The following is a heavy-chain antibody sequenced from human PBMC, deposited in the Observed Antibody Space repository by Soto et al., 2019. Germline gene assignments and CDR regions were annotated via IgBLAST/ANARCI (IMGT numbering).Heavy chain of an antibody. J-gene: IGHJ6*04. Sequence: EVQLVESGGGLVQPGGSLRLSCAASGFTVSSKYMTWVRQAPGKGLEWVSLIQNGGTTYYADSVKGRFTISRVTSENTLHLQMDSLRVEDTAVYYCARDDVLCDGGRCYGIPLDVWGKGTTDIFSS. CDR2: IQNGGTT. V-gene: IGHV3-66*01. CDR1: GFTVSSKY. D-gene: IGHD2-15*01. CDR3: ARDDVLCDGGRCYGIPLDV.